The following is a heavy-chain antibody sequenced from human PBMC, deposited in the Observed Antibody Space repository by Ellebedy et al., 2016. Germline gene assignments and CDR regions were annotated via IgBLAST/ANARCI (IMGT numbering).Heavy chain of an antibody. CDR2: IYYSGST. J-gene: IGHJ4*02. V-gene: IGHV4-59*01. CDR3: ARVSARANGPDY. CDR1: GGCISSYY. D-gene: IGHD6-6*01. Sequence: SETLSLTCTVSGGCISSYYWSWIRQPPGKGLEWIGYIYYSGSTNYNPSLKSRVTISVDTSKNQFSLKLSSVTAADTAVYYCARVSARANGPDYWGQGTLVTVSS.